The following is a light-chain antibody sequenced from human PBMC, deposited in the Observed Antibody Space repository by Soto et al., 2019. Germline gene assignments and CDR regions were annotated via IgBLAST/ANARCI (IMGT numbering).Light chain of an antibody. J-gene: IGKJ2*01. CDR1: QSISSY. CDR2: GAS. CDR3: QQSYSAPYT. Sequence: DIPMTQSPSSLSASVGDRVTITCRASQSISSYLNWYQQKPGKAPNLLIYGASSLQSGVPSRFSGSGSGTDFTLTISSLQPEDFATYYCQQSYSAPYTFGQGTKLEIK. V-gene: IGKV1-39*01.